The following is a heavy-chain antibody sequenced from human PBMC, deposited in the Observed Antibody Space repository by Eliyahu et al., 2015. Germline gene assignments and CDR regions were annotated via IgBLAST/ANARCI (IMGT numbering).Heavy chain of an antibody. CDR1: GFTFXSYS. D-gene: IGHD6-19*01. CDR3: ASASDSSGWYGEYFQH. Sequence: EVQLVESGGGLVQPGGSLRLSCAASGFTFXSYSMNWVRQAPGKGLEWVSYISSSSSTIYYADSVKGRFTISRDNAKNSLYLQMNSLRDEDTAVYYCASASDSSGWYGEYFQHWGQGTLVTVSS. CDR2: ISSSSSTI. J-gene: IGHJ1*01. V-gene: IGHV3-48*02.